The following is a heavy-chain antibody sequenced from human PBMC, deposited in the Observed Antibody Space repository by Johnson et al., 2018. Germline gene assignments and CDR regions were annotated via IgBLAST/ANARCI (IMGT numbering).Heavy chain of an antibody. J-gene: IGHJ6*02. CDR1: GYTFTSYD. Sequence: VQLLETGAEVKKPGASVKVSCKASGYTFTSYDINWVRQATGQGLEWMGWMNPNSGNTGYAQKFQGRVTMTRNTSISTAYMELSSLRSEDTAVYYCAKDIAYNGVQYGMDVWGQGTTVTVSS. D-gene: IGHD1-1*01. CDR2: MNPNSGNT. V-gene: IGHV1-8*01. CDR3: AKDIAYNGVQYGMDV.